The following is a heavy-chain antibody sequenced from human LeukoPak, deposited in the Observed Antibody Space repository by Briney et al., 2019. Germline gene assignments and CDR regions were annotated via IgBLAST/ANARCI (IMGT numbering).Heavy chain of an antibody. CDR1: GFTFSSYA. CDR3: ARVLLWFGERPGGYGMDV. CDR2: ISYDGSNK. J-gene: IGHJ6*02. Sequence: PGGSLRLSCAASGFTFSSYAMHWVRQAPGKGLEWVAVISYDGSNKYYVDSVKGRFTISRDNSKNTLYLQMNSLRAEDTAVYYCARVLLWFGERPGGYGMDVWGQGTTVTVSS. D-gene: IGHD3-10*01. V-gene: IGHV3-30-3*01.